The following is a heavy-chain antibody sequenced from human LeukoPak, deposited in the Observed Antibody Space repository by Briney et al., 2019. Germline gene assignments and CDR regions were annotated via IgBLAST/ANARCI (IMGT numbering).Heavy chain of an antibody. Sequence: ASVKVSCKASGYTFTIYYMHWVRQAPGQGLEWMGIINPSGGSTSHAQKFQGRVTMTTDTSTSTVYMELRSLRSDDTAVYYCARGSPPRRNYDSRGYYSYYFDYWGQGTLVTVSS. CDR2: INPSGGST. V-gene: IGHV1-46*01. D-gene: IGHD3-22*01. J-gene: IGHJ4*02. CDR1: GYTFTIYY. CDR3: ARGSPPRRNYDSRGYYSYYFDY.